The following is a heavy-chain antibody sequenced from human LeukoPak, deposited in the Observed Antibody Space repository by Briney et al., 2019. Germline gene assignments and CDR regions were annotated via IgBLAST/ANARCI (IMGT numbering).Heavy chain of an antibody. V-gene: IGHV3-23*01. J-gene: IGHJ6*04. CDR3: AELGITMIGGV. Sequence: GGSLRLSCAASGFTFTSYGMSWVRQAPGRGLEWVSGISSSGGSTYDADSVKGRFTISRDKSRNTLYLQMNSLRAEDTAVYYCAELGITMIGGVWGKGTTVTISS. CDR2: ISSSGGST. D-gene: IGHD3-10*02. CDR1: GFTFTSYG.